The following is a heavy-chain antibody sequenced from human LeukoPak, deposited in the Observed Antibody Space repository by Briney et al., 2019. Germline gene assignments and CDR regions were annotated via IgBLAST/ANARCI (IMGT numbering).Heavy chain of an antibody. CDR1: GYTFTSYD. CDR3: AKGYSSSWYYYYYYMDV. J-gene: IGHJ6*03. D-gene: IGHD6-13*01. Sequence: GASVKVSCKASGYTFTSYDINWVRQATGQGLEWMGWMNPNSGNTGYAQKFQGRVTITRNTSISTVYMELSSLRAEGPAVYYCAKGYSSSWYYYYYYMDVWGKGTTVTVSS. V-gene: IGHV1-8*03. CDR2: MNPNSGNT.